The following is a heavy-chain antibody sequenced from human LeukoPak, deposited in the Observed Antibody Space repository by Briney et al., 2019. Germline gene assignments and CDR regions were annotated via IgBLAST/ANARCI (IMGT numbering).Heavy chain of an antibody. CDR1: GGIFSSYA. J-gene: IGHJ4*02. Sequence: GSSVKVSCKASGGIFSSYAISWVRQAPGQGLEWMGGIIPIFGTANYAQKFQGRVTITADKSTSTAYMELSSPRSEDTAVYYCARYYDILTGGYYFDYWGQGTLVTVSS. D-gene: IGHD3-9*01. CDR3: ARYYDILTGGYYFDY. CDR2: IIPIFGTA. V-gene: IGHV1-69*06.